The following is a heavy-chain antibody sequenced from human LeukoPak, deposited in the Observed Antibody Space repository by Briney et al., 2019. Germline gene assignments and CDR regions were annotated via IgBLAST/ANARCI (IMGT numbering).Heavy chain of an antibody. J-gene: IGHJ4*02. D-gene: IGHD6-13*01. CDR2: ISSSGSTI. V-gene: IGHV3-11*04. CDR1: GFTFSDYY. CDR3: ARDVGIAAVAY. Sequence: GGSLRPSCAASGFTFSDYYMSWIRQAPGKGLEWVSYISSSGSTIYYADSVKGRFIISRDNAKNSLYLQMNSLRAEDTAVYYCARDVGIAAVAYWGQGTLVTVSS.